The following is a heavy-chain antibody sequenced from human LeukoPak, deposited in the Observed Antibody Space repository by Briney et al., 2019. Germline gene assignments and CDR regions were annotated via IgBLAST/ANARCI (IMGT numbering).Heavy chain of an antibody. D-gene: IGHD3-3*01. V-gene: IGHV3-23*01. Sequence: GGSLRLSCAASGFTFSSYAMSWVRQAPGKGLEWVSAISGSGGSTYYADSVKGRFTISRDNSKNTLYLQMNSLRAEDTAVYYCARAKAIFGVVPYYYYGMDVWGQGTTVTASS. CDR3: ARAKAIFGVVPYYYYGMDV. CDR2: ISGSGGST. J-gene: IGHJ6*02. CDR1: GFTFSSYA.